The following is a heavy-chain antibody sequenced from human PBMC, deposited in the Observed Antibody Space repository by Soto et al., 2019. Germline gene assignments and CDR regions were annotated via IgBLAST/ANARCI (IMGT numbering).Heavy chain of an antibody. Sequence: GSGPTLVNPTQTLTLTCTFSGFSLSTSGMCVSWIRQPPGKALEWLARIDWDDDKYYSTSLKTRLTISKDTSKNQVVLTMTNMDPVDTATYYCARIIVATFPYYYYYMDVWGKGTTVTVSS. V-gene: IGHV2-70*11. CDR2: IDWDDDK. D-gene: IGHD5-12*01. J-gene: IGHJ6*03. CDR1: GFSLSTSGMC. CDR3: ARIIVATFPYYYYYMDV.